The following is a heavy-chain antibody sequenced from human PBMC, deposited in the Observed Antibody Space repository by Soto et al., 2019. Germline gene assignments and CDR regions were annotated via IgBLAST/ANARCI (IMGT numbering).Heavy chain of an antibody. CDR1: GFTFSSYS. Sequence: GGSLRLSCAASGFTFSSYSMNWVRQAPGKGLEWVSSISSSSSYIYYADSVKGRFTISRDNAKNSLYLQMNSLRAEDTAVYYCARVTEPLYDYIWGSRGYYYMDVWGKGTTVTVSS. CDR2: ISSSSSYI. J-gene: IGHJ6*03. V-gene: IGHV3-21*01. CDR3: ARVTEPLYDYIWGSRGYYYMDV. D-gene: IGHD3-16*01.